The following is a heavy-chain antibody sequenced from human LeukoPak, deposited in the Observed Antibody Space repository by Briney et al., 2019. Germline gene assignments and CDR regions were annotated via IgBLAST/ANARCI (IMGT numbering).Heavy chain of an antibody. Sequence: ASVKVSCKASGGTFSSYAISWVRQAPGQGLEWMGGIIPIFGTANYAQKFQGRVTITADESTSTAYMELSSLRSEDTAVYSCAVSPYSITIFGVVIIGWFDPWGQGTLVTVSS. D-gene: IGHD3-3*01. V-gene: IGHV1-69*13. CDR3: AVSPYSITIFGVVIIGWFDP. CDR2: IIPIFGTA. CDR1: GGTFSSYA. J-gene: IGHJ5*02.